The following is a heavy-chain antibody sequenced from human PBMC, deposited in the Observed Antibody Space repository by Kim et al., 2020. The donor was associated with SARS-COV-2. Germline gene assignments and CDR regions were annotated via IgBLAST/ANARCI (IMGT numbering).Heavy chain of an antibody. D-gene: IGHD2-21*02. CDR3: AKVVVTASGSNDY. Sequence: GGSLRLSCAASGFTFSSYGMHWVRQAPGKGLEWVAVISYDGSNKYYADSVKGRFTISRDNSKNTLYLQMNSLRAEDTAVYYCAKVVVTASGSNDYWGQGT. CDR1: GFTFSSYG. J-gene: IGHJ4*02. V-gene: IGHV3-30*18. CDR2: ISYDGSNK.